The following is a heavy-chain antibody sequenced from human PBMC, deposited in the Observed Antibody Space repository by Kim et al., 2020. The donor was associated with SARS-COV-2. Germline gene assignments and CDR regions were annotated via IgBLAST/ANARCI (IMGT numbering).Heavy chain of an antibody. V-gene: IGHV3-48*02. CDR3: ASARGYSFGYDFDS. Sequence: GKARFTISRDNAKNSVYLQMNSLRDEDTAVYYCASARGYSFGYDFDSWGQGTLVTVSS. J-gene: IGHJ4*02. D-gene: IGHD5-18*01.